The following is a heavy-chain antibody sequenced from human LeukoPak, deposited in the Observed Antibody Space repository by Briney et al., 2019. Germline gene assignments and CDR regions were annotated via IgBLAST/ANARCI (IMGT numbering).Heavy chain of an antibody. J-gene: IGHJ3*02. V-gene: IGHV4-59*01. CDR2: IYYSGST. Sequence: SETLSLTCTVSGGSISSYYWSWIRQPPGKGLEWIGYIYYSGSTNYNPSLKSRVIISVDTSKNQFSLKLSSVTAADTAVYYCARVPGFEDAFDIWGQGTMVTVSS. CDR3: ARVPGFEDAFDI. D-gene: IGHD3-16*01. CDR1: GGSISSYY.